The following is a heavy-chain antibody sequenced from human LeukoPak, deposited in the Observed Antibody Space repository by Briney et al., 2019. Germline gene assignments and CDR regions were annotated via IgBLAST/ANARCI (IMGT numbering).Heavy chain of an antibody. J-gene: IGHJ4*02. D-gene: IGHD3-22*01. CDR2: IYYSGST. CDR1: GGSISSGDYY. CDR3: ANGGDSSGYFDY. V-gene: IGHV4-30-4*01. Sequence: SETLSLTCAVSGGSISSGDYYWSWIRQPPGKGLEWIGYIYYSGSTYYNPSLKSRVTISVDTSKNQFSLKLSSVTAADTAVYYCANGGDSSGYFDYWGRGTLVTVSS.